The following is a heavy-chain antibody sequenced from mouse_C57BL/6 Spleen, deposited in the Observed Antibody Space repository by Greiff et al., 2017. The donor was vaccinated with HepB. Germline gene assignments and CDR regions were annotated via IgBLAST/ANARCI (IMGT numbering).Heavy chain of an antibody. J-gene: IGHJ2*01. CDR1: GYTFTDYN. V-gene: IGHV1-22*01. Sequence: VQLKESGPELVKPGASVKMSCKASGYTFTDYNMHWVKQSHGKSLEWIGYINPNNGGTSYNQKFKGKATLTVNKSSSTAYMELRSLTSEDSAVYYCARWGTTVVFDYWGQGTTLTVSS. CDR3: ARWGTTVVFDY. D-gene: IGHD1-1*01. CDR2: INPNNGGT.